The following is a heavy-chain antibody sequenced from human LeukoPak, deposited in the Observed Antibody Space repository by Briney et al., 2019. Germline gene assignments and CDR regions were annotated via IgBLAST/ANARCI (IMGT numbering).Heavy chain of an antibody. CDR2: IKQDGSEK. CDR1: GFIFRSYG. CDR3: ARDRGVVGAPGDYFDY. V-gene: IGHV3-7*01. J-gene: IGHJ4*02. Sequence: GGTLRLSCAASGFIFRSYGMSWVRQAPGKGLEWVANIKQDGSEKYYVDSVEGRFTVSRDNAKNSLYLQMNSLRAEDTAVYYCARDRGVVGAPGDYFDYWGQGTLVTISS. D-gene: IGHD1-26*01.